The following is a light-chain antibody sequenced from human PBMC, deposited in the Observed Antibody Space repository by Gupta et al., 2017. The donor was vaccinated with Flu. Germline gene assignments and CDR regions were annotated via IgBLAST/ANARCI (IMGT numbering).Light chain of an antibody. CDR1: QSVGSN. CDR3: QQYNNWPPFT. CDR2: GAS. Sequence: ATRSVSPGERATLSCRASQSVGSNLAWYQQKPGQAPRLLISGASTRATGIPARFSGSGSGTEFTLTVSSLQSEDFAVYYCQQYNNWPPFTFGQGTKLEI. J-gene: IGKJ2*01. V-gene: IGKV3-15*01.